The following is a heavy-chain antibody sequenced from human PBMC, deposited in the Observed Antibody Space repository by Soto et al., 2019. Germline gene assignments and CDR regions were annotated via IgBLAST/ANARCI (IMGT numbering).Heavy chain of an antibody. Sequence: QVQLVQSGAEVKKPGASVKVSCKASGYTFTSYAMHWVRQAHGQRLEWMGWINAGNGNTKYSQKFQGRVTITRDTSASTAYMELSSLRSEDTAVYYCARAEYVILTGYYEDGWFDPWGQGTLVTVSS. CDR3: ARAEYVILTGYYEDGWFDP. D-gene: IGHD3-9*01. J-gene: IGHJ5*02. V-gene: IGHV1-3*01. CDR2: INAGNGNT. CDR1: GYTFTSYA.